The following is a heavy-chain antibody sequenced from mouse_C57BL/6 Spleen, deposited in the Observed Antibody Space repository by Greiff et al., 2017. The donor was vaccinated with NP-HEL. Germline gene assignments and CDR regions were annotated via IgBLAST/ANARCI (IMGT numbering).Heavy chain of an antibody. CDR1: GYTFTCYW. Sequence: QVQLQQPGAELVKPGASVKLSCKASGYTFTCYWMHWVKQRPVQGREWIGMIHPNSGSTNYNEKFKSKAKLTEDKSSSTAYLQLSSLTSEDSAVYYCARSGATVVAPFAYWGQGTLVTVSA. D-gene: IGHD1-1*01. V-gene: IGHV1-64*01. CDR3: ARSGATVVAPFAY. J-gene: IGHJ3*01. CDR2: IHPNSGST.